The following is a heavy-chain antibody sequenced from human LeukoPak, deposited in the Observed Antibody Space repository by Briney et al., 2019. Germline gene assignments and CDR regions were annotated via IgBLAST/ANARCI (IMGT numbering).Heavy chain of an antibody. Sequence: GGSLRLSCAASGFTFSSYAMSWVRQAPGKGLEWVAVISYDGSNKYYADSVKGRFTISRDNSKNTLYLQMNSLRAEDTAVYYCAKDGPYSGSYLYYFDYWGQGTLVTVSS. D-gene: IGHD1-26*01. CDR1: GFTFSSYA. V-gene: IGHV3-30*18. CDR3: AKDGPYSGSYLYYFDY. J-gene: IGHJ4*02. CDR2: ISYDGSNK.